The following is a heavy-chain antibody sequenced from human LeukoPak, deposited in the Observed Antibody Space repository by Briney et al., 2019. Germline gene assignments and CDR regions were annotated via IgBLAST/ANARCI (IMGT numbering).Heavy chain of an antibody. CDR1: GFTFSSYS. J-gene: IGHJ4*02. V-gene: IGHV3-21*04. D-gene: IGHD6-13*01. CDR3: AKAPYSSSWSNDY. CDR2: ISTTSSFI. Sequence: GVSLRLSCAASGFTFSSYSINWVRQAPGKGLESLSCISTTSSFIYYADSVKGRFTISRDNAKNSLYLQMNSLTAEDTSVYYCAKAPYSSSWSNDYWGQRTLVTVSS.